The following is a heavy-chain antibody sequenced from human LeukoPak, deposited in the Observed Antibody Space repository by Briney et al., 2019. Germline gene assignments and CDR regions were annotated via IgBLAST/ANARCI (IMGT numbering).Heavy chain of an antibody. CDR1: RGSISSSSHY. V-gene: IGHV4-39*01. J-gene: IGHJ4*02. Sequence: SETLSLACTVSRGSISSSSHYWGWIRPPPGKGLEWIGSIYYSGSTYYNSSLKSRVTISVYTSKDQFSLNLSSVTAADTAVYYCARPPSRGYSSSFEYWGQGTLVTVSS. D-gene: IGHD2-2*03. CDR3: ARPPSRGYSSSFEY. CDR2: IYYSGST.